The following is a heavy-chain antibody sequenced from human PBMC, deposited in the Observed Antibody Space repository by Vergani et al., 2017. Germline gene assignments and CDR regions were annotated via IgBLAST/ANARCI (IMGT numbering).Heavy chain of an antibody. J-gene: IGHJ3*02. CDR2: IIPIFGTA. CDR3: ARGDSSSLSRGGQYAFDI. Sequence: QVQLVQSGAEVKKPGSSVKVSCKASGGTFSSYAISWVRQAPGQGLEWMGGIIPIFGTANYAQKFQGRVTITADESTSTAYMELSSLRSEDTAVYYCARGDSSSLSRGGQYAFDIWGKGTMVTVSS. V-gene: IGHV1-69*01. D-gene: IGHD6-13*01. CDR1: GGTFSSYA.